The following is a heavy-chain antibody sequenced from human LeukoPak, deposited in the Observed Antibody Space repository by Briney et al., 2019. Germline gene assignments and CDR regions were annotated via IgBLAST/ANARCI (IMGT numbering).Heavy chain of an antibody. Sequence: GGSLRLSCAASGFTFSSYAMHWVRQAPGKGLEWVAVISYDGSNKYYADSVKGRFTISRDNSKNTLYLQMNSLRAEDTAVYYCAKPHDYSNSFDYWGQGTLVTVSS. J-gene: IGHJ4*02. CDR2: ISYDGSNK. CDR3: AKPHDYSNSFDY. V-gene: IGHV3-30*04. CDR1: GFTFSSYA. D-gene: IGHD4-11*01.